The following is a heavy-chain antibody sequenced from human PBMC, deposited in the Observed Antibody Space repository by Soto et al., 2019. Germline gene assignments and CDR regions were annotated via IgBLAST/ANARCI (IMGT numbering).Heavy chain of an antibody. CDR1: GYAFPHYV. V-gene: IGHV1-18*01. D-gene: IGHD1-26*01. J-gene: IGHJ4*02. CDR3: ARSGEHPLDY. Sequence: VSVKVSCKTSGYAFPHYVINWVRQAPGHGLEWMGFSTHTGNTNYAQNFQGRVVLTTDTSTSTAYMEVTSLRSDDTAVYYCARSGEHPLDYWGQGTPVTVSS. CDR2: STHTGNT.